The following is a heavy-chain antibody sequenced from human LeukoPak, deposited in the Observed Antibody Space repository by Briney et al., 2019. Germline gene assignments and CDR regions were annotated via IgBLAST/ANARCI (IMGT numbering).Heavy chain of an antibody. V-gene: IGHV4-34*01. D-gene: IGHD6-19*01. CDR2: INHSGST. J-gene: IGHJ5*02. CDR3: ARGLSSSSGWYRPSMGNWFDP. CDR1: GGSFSGYY. Sequence: PSETLSLTCAVYGGSFSGYYWSWIRQPPGKGLEWIGEINHSGSTNYNPSLKSRVTISVDTSKNQFSLKLSSVTAADTAVYYCARGLSSSSGWYRPSMGNWFDPWGQGTLVTVSS.